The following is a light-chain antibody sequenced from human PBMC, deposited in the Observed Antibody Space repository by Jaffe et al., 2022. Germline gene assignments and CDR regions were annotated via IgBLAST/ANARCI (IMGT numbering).Light chain of an antibody. V-gene: IGKV4-1*01. CDR2: WAS. CDR1: QSVLYSTKNKNY. Sequence: DIVMTQSPDSLAVSLGERATINCKSSQSVLYSTKNKNYLAWYQQKPGQPPKLLIYWASTRESGVPDRFSGSGSGTDFTLTISSLQAEDVAVYYCLQYYSTPRTFGQGTKVEIK. J-gene: IGKJ1*01. CDR3: LQYYSTPRT.